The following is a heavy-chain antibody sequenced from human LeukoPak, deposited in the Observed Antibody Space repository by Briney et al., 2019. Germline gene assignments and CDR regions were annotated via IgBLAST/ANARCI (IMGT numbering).Heavy chain of an antibody. CDR1: GGSISSSSYY. CDR2: TYYSGST. J-gene: IGHJ2*01. Sequence: PSETLSLTCTVSGGSISSSSYYWGWIRQPPGKGLEWIGSTYYSGSTYYNPSLKSRVTISVDTSKNQFSLKLSSVTAADTAVYYCARLSYCGGDCYSAVGWYFDLWGRGTLVTVSS. V-gene: IGHV4-39*01. CDR3: ARLSYCGGDCYSAVGWYFDL. D-gene: IGHD2-21*02.